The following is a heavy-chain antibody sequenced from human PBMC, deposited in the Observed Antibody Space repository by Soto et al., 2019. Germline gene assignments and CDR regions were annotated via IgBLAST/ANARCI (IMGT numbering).Heavy chain of an antibody. CDR1: GFSFSSYA. D-gene: IGHD5-18*01. Sequence: QEQLVESGGGVVQPGRSLRLSCAASGFSFSSYAMHWVRQAPGKGLEWVALIWHDGSTTSYADSVKGRFTISRDNSKNTHYLQMNNLRAEDTAVYCCARDVETTKANYYYYGMDVWGRGTPVTVSS. CDR3: ARDVETTKANYYYYGMDV. J-gene: IGHJ6*02. V-gene: IGHV3-33*01. CDR2: IWHDGSTT.